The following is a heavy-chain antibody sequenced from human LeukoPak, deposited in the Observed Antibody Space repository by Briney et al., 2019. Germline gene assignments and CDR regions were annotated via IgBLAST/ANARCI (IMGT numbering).Heavy chain of an antibody. D-gene: IGHD3-22*01. CDR2: IYYSGST. CDR1: GGSISSYY. Sequence: SETLSLTCTVSGGSISSYYWSWIRQPPGKGLEWIGYIYYSGSTNYNPSLKSRVTISVDTSKNQFSLKLSSVTAADTAVYYCASRVRGYDSSGYGSWGQGTLVTVSS. CDR3: ASRVRGYDSSGYGS. V-gene: IGHV4-59*01. J-gene: IGHJ4*02.